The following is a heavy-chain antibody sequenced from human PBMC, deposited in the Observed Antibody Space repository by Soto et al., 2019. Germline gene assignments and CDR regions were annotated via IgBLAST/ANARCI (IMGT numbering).Heavy chain of an antibody. CDR1: GGSINSSRDY. CDR2: IYYSGST. V-gene: IGHV4-39*01. D-gene: IGHD1-26*01. J-gene: IGHJ6*02. CDR3: ASYSGSNYYCMDV. Sequence: SETMALTCAVSGGSINSSRDYWGWNRQPPGKGLEWIGSIYYSGSTYYNPSLKSRVTISVDTSKNQFSLKLSSVTAADTAVYYCASYSGSNYYCMDVWGQGTTVTAP.